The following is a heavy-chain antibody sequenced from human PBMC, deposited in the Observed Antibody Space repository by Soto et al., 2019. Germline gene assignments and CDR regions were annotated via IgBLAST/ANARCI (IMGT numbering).Heavy chain of an antibody. J-gene: IGHJ4*02. CDR2: IYYSGST. D-gene: IGHD6-13*01. CDR1: GGSISSSSYY. CDR3: ARLGQYGQQQLVYFDY. Sequence: QLQLQESGPGLVKPSETLSLTCTVSGGSISSSSYYWGWIRQPPGKGLEWIGSIYYSGSTYYNPSLKSRVTISVDTSKNQFSLKLSSVTAADTAVYYCARLGQYGQQQLVYFDYWGQGTLVTVSS. V-gene: IGHV4-39*01.